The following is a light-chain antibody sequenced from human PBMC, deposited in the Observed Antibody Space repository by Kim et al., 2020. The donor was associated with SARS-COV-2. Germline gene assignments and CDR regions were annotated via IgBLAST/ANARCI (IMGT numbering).Light chain of an antibody. CDR1: SSDVGRYTS. V-gene: IGLV2-14*04. CDR2: DSS. J-gene: IGLJ1*01. Sequence: GQSITISCPGTSSDVGRYTSFSWYQQHPGNAPKLMIYDSSGRASGVSNRFSGSQSGNTASLTISGLRAEDEADYYCSSHTTSSTYVFGSGTKVTVL. CDR3: SSHTTSSTYV.